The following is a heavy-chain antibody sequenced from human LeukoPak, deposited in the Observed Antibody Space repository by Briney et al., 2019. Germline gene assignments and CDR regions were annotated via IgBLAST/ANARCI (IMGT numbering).Heavy chain of an antibody. D-gene: IGHD3-9*01. Sequence: PGGSLRLSCAASGFTFNNYEMNWIRQAPGKGLEGVSYISNSAINKYYADSVKGRFTISRDNSKNSLYLQMNSLRVEDTAVYYCARDRYNEYFHYWGQGTLVTVSS. J-gene: IGHJ1*01. CDR3: ARDRYNEYFHY. CDR2: ISNSAINK. CDR1: GFTFNNYE. V-gene: IGHV3-48*03.